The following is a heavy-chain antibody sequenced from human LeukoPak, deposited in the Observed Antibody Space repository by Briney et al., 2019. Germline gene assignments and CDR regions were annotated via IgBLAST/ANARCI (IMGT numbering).Heavy chain of an antibody. J-gene: IGHJ4*02. CDR3: ATGGGYRFAY. Sequence: VASVTVSCKASGYSITNYAILWVRQAPGQGLEWMGWINTNTEKSTYAPGFTGRYVFSLDSSVNTAHLQISSLKAEDTALYYCATGGGYRFAYWGQGTLVTVSS. D-gene: IGHD6-25*01. CDR1: GYSITNYA. CDR2: INTNTEKS. V-gene: IGHV7-4-1*02.